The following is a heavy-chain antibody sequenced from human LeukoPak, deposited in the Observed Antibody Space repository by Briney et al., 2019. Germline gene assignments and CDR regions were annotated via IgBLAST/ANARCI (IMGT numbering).Heavy chain of an antibody. CDR2: IRYDGSNK. CDR1: GFTFSSYG. J-gene: IGHJ3*02. V-gene: IGHV3-30*02. D-gene: IGHD1-1*01. Sequence: PGGSLRLSCAASGFTFSSYGMHWVRQAPGKGLEWVAFIRYDGSNKYYADSVKGRFTISRDNSKNTLYLQMNSLRAEDTAVYYCAKAAVQLESRDAFDIWGQGTMVTVSS. CDR3: AKAAVQLESRDAFDI.